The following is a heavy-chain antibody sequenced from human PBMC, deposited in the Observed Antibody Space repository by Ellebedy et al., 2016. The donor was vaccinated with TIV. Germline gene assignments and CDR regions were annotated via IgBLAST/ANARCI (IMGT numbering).Heavy chain of an antibody. Sequence: GGSLRLXCAASGFDFNKYWMSWVRQAPGKGLEWVANIRQDEREKDYVDSVKGRFTISRDNAKKTVDLQVNNLRAEDTAVYYCVSCGGSTRFDYWGQGTPVTVSS. CDR2: IRQDEREK. CDR1: GFDFNKYW. D-gene: IGHD1-26*01. J-gene: IGHJ4*02. V-gene: IGHV3-7*01. CDR3: VSCGGSTRFDY.